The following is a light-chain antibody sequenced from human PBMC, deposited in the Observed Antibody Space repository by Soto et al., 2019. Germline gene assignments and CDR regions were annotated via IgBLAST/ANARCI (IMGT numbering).Light chain of an antibody. Sequence: QAVVTQEPSLTVSPGGTVTLTCGSNTGTVTSGHYPYWFQQKPGQAPRTLIYDATNQHSWTPARFSGYLLGGKVALILSGAQPEDEADYYCLLSYSGARVFGGGTKLTVL. CDR3: LLSYSGARV. CDR1: TGTVTSGHY. V-gene: IGLV7-46*01. CDR2: DAT. J-gene: IGLJ3*02.